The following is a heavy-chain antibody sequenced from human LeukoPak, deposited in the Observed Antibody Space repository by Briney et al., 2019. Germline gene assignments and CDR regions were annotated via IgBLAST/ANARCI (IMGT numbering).Heavy chain of an antibody. D-gene: IGHD6-19*01. J-gene: IGHJ4*02. CDR3: ASSYGRVAGTDFDY. V-gene: IGHV1-2*02. Sequence: ASVRVSCKASGYTFTGYYMHWVRQAPGQGLEWMGWMNPSSGERKYVQSFQGRVTLTRDTSITTAYMELSSLTSDDTAVYYCASSYGRVAGTDFDYWGQGTMVSVAS. CDR1: GYTFTGYY. CDR2: MNPSSGER.